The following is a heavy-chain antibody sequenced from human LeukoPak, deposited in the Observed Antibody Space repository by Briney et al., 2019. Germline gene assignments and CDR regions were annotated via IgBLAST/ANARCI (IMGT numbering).Heavy chain of an antibody. D-gene: IGHD3-10*02. CDR1: GFTVSINS. J-gene: IGHJ6*04. CDR3: AELGITMIGGV. CDR2: ISSSGSTI. Sequence: PAGGSLRLSCTVSGFTVSINSMNWVRQAPGKGLEWVSYISSSGSTIYYADSVKGRFTISRDNAKNSLYLQMNSLRAEDTAVYYCAELGITMIGGVWGKGTTVTISS. V-gene: IGHV3-48*04.